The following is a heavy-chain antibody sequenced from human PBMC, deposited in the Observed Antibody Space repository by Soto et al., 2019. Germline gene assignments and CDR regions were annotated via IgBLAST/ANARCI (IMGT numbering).Heavy chain of an antibody. J-gene: IGHJ6*02. CDR2: IYYSGST. CDR3: ARAYGSGSFFRYYYYYGMDV. V-gene: IGHV4-39*01. Sequence: SETLSLTCTVSGGSISSSSYYWGWIRQPPGKGLEWIGSIYYSGSTYYNPSLKSRVTISVDTSKNQFSLKRSSVTAADTAVYYCARAYGSGSFFRYYYYYGMDVWGQGTTVTVSS. CDR1: GGSISSSSYY. D-gene: IGHD3-10*01.